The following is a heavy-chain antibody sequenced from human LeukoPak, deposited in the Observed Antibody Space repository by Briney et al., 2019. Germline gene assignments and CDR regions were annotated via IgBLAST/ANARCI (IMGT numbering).Heavy chain of an antibody. J-gene: IGHJ4*02. CDR3: VGDRGWLPDY. CDR1: GLTFSTYW. CDR2: IKKDGSET. Sequence: GGSLRLSCAASGLTFSTYWMNWVRQAPGKGLEWVANIKKDGSETYYVDSVKGRFTISRDNAKNSMYLQMNSLRDEGTGVYYCVGDRGWLPDYWGQGTLVTVSS. D-gene: IGHD5-12*01. V-gene: IGHV3-7*01.